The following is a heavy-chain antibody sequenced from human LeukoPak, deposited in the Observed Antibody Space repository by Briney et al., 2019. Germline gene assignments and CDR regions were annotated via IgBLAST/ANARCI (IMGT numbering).Heavy chain of an antibody. CDR2: ISYDGSNK. CDR1: GFTFSSYA. V-gene: IGHV3-30*04. CDR3: ARDRRGNRLGSGMDV. D-gene: IGHD5-18*01. J-gene: IGHJ6*02. Sequence: GRSLRLSCAASGFTFSSYAMHWVRQAPGKGLEWVAVISYDGSNKYYADSVKGRFTISRDNSKNTLYLQMNSLRAEDTAVYYCARDRRGNRLGSGMDVRGQGTTVTVSS.